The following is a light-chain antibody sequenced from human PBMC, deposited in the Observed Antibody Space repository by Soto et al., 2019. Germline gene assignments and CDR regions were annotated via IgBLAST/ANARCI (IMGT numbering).Light chain of an antibody. V-gene: IGKV1-39*01. CDR2: TAS. J-gene: IGKJ2*01. CDR3: QQSYSTPYT. Sequence: QMTQSPSSLSASVGDRVTITCRASQRVTTYLNWYQQKPGKAPKLLISTASTLQRGVPSRFSGSGSGTDFTLIITTLQPGDFATYFCQQSYSTPYTFGQGTKLEIK. CDR1: QRVTTY.